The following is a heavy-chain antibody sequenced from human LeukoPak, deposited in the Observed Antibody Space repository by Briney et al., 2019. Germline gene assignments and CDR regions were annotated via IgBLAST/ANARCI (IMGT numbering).Heavy chain of an antibody. CDR2: IKSKTDGGTT. J-gene: IGHJ4*02. CDR3: TTTSDYGDHQR. V-gene: IGHV3-15*01. Sequence: GGSLRLSCAASGFTFSNAWMSCVRQAPGKGLEWVGRIKSKTDGGTTDYAAPVKGRFTISRDDSKNTLYLQMNSLKTEDTAVYYCTTTSDYGDHQRWGQGTLVTVSS. CDR1: GFTFSNAW. D-gene: IGHD4-17*01.